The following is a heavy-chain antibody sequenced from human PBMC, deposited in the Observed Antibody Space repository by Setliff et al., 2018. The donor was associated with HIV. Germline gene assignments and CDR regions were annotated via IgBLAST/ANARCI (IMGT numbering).Heavy chain of an antibody. CDR2: IYARGST. CDR1: GYAISSGYY. V-gene: IGHV4-38-2*02. D-gene: IGHD3-10*01. CDR3: ARELLRSWDGSENSYKPYYFDY. J-gene: IGHJ4*02. Sequence: PSETLSLTCAVSGYAISSGYYWGWIRRPPGKGLEWIGSIYARGSTYYNPPLKSRVTISVDTSKNQFSLKLSSVTAADTAVYYCARELLRSWDGSENSYKPYYFDYWGQGTLVTVSS.